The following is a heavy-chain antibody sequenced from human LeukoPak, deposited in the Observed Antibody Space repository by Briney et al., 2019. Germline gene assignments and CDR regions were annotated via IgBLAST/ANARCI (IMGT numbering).Heavy chain of an antibody. CDR2: ISYDGSDK. V-gene: IGHV3-30*01. D-gene: IGHD2-2*02. J-gene: IGHJ5*02. CDR1: GFTFSSSA. CDR3: ARDRYCSNTHCYSGFDV. Sequence: SGGSLRLSCAASGFTFSSSAMHWVRQAPGKGLEWVAVISYDGSDKYYADSVKGRFTISRDNSKNTLYLQMNSLRADDTAVYYFARDRYCSNTHCYSGFDVWGQGTLVSVAS.